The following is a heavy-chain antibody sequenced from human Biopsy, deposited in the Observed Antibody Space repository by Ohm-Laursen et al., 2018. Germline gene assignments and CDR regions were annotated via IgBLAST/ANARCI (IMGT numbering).Heavy chain of an antibody. CDR3: ARGSNDFGGLYYPR. Sequence: VTLSLTCTVSGGSFTGHYWSWIRQPPGKGLEWIGHISYTGYTSYNASLKSRVTISVDTSRNHFSLRLSSLTAADTAVYYCARGSNDFGGLYYPRWGQGTLLTVSS. V-gene: IGHV4-59*11. D-gene: IGHD4-23*01. CDR1: GGSFTGHY. CDR2: ISYTGYT. J-gene: IGHJ4*02.